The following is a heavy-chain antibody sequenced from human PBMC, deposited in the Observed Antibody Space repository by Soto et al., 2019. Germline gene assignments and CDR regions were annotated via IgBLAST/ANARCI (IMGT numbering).Heavy chain of an antibody. CDR1: GYSFTSYW. D-gene: IGHD4-17*01. Sequence: EAVKISRQASGYSFTSYWISWVRAMPWRGMEWMGRLDPRESYTNYSPSFQGHVTFSADKSISTAYLQWNSLKTSDTAMYYCARVGKTTYNWFDPWGQGILVTASS. V-gene: IGHV5-10-1*01. CDR2: LDPRESYT. J-gene: IGHJ5*02. CDR3: ARVGKTTYNWFDP.